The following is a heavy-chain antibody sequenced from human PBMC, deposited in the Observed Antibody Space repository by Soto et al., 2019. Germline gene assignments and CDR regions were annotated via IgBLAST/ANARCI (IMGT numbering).Heavy chain of an antibody. D-gene: IGHD3-3*01. J-gene: IGHJ4*02. V-gene: IGHV3-23*01. Sequence: GGSPRLSCAASGFTFSSYAMSWVRQAPGKGLEWVSAISGSGGSTYYADSVKGRFTISRDNSKNPLYLQMNSLRAEDTAVYYCAKGRPDFWSGLYFDYWGQGTLVTVSS. CDR2: ISGSGGST. CDR1: GFTFSSYA. CDR3: AKGRPDFWSGLYFDY.